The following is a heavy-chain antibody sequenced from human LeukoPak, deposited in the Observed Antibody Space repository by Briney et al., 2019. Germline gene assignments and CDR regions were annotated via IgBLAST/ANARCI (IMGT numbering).Heavy chain of an antibody. CDR2: ISSSGSYI. V-gene: IGHV3-21*01. D-gene: IGHD5-24*01. CDR1: GCTFSSYS. Sequence: PGGSLRLSCAASGCTFSSYSMNWVRQAPGKGLEWVSSISSSGSYIYYADSVKGRFTISRDNAKNSLYLQMNSLRAEDTAVYYCAREGEMATIFSYIDEWGQGTLVTVSS. CDR3: AREGEMATIFSYIDE. J-gene: IGHJ4*02.